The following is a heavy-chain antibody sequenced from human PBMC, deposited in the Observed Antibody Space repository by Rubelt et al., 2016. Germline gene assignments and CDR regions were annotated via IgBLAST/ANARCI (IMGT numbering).Heavy chain of an antibody. D-gene: IGHD5-12*01. V-gene: IGHV1-2*04. J-gene: IGHJ3*02. CDR2: INPNSGGT. CDR1: GYTFTGYY. Sequence: QVQLVQSGAEVKKPGASVKVSCKASGYTFTGYYTHWVRQAPGQGLAWMGWINPNSGGTNYSQKFQGWVTMTRDTSISTAYMELSRLRSDDTAVYYCASHSGYGSLDAFDIWGQGTMVTVSS. CDR3: ASHSGYGSLDAFDI.